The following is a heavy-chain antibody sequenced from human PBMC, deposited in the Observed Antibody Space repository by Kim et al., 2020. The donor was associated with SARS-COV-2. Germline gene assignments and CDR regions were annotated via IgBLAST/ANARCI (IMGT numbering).Heavy chain of an antibody. J-gene: IGHJ4*02. CDR3: ARQGIAAAGGDY. Sequence: RHRPSFQGQVTISADKSISTAYLQWSSLKASDTAMYYCARQGIAAAGGDYWGQGTLVTVSS. D-gene: IGHD6-13*01. V-gene: IGHV5-51*01.